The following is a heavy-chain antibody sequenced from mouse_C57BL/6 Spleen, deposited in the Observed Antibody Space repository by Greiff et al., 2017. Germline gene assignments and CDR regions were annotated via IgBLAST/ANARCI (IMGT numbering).Heavy chain of an antibody. CDR3: AKAYYRNWFAY. J-gene: IGHJ3*01. Sequence: QVQLQQPGAELVKPGASVKLSCKASGYTFTSYWMHWVKQRPGRGLEWIGRIDTNSGGTKYNEKFKSKASLTVDKPSSEAYMQLSSLTSEDSAVYYCAKAYYRNWFAYWGQGTLVTVSA. CDR1: GYTFTSYW. D-gene: IGHD2-14*01. V-gene: IGHV1-72*01. CDR2: IDTNSGGT.